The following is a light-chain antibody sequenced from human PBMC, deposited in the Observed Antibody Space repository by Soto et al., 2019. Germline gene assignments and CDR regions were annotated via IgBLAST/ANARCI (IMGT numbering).Light chain of an antibody. J-gene: IGKJ1*01. CDR1: RDIDSY. Sequence: DIQLTQSPSLLSASVGDRVTITCRASRDIDSYLAWYQLKPGKGPKLLIYDASPLQSGAPSRFSGSGSGTEFTLTISSLQPEDFATYYCQQLNIYPQTFGQGTKVEIK. CDR2: DAS. CDR3: QQLNIYPQT. V-gene: IGKV1-9*01.